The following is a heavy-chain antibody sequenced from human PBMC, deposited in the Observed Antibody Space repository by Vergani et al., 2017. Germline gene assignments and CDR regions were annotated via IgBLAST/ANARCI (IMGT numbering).Heavy chain of an antibody. CDR1: GSTFSSYA. V-gene: IGHV3-72*01. J-gene: IGHJ3*02. CDR2: IRNKANDYTT. CDR3: VRVKGSNWNDHLYDI. D-gene: IGHD1-1*01. Sequence: EVQLLESGGNLVQPGGSLRLSCPASGSTFSSYAMDWVRQAPGKGLEWVGRIRNKANDYTTQYAASVKGRFTISRDDSKSYLYLQMNSLQTEDTALYYCVRVKGSNWNDHLYDIWGQGTLVTVSS.